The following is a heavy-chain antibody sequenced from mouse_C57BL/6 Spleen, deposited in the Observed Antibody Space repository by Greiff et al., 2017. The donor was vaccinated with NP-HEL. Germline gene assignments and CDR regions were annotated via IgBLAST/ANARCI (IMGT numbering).Heavy chain of an antibody. CDR1: GYTFTDYY. J-gene: IGHJ3*01. V-gene: IGHV1-26*01. CDR3: ARSGDYDGFGFAY. Sequence: EVQLQQSGPELVKPGASVKISCKASGYTFTDYYMNWVKQSHGKSLEWIGDINPNNGGTSYNQKFKGKATLTVDKSSSTAYMELRSLTSEDSAVYYCARSGDYDGFGFAYWGQGTLVTVSA. CDR2: INPNNGGT. D-gene: IGHD2-4*01.